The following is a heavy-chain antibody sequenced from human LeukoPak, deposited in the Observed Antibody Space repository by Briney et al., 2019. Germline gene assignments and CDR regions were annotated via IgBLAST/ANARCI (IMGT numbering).Heavy chain of an antibody. CDR3: ALLAVASDFDY. CDR1: GFMFRSFE. D-gene: IGHD6-19*01. J-gene: IGHJ4*02. CDR2: ISSGASTM. Sequence: GGSLRLSCAASGFMFRSFEVYWVRQAPGKGLEWGAYISSGASTMYYADSVKGRFTISRDDAKNSLFLQMNSLRAEDTAIYYCALLAVASDFDYWGQGTLVTVSS. V-gene: IGHV3-48*03.